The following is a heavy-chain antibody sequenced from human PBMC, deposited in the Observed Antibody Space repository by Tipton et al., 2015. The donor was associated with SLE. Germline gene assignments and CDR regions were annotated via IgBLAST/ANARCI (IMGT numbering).Heavy chain of an antibody. CDR1: GFTFTNAW. CDR2: IKSKADGGTT. CDR3: SPRGYSGY. Sequence: GSLRLSCTVSGFTFTNAWMSGVRPAPGKGLEGVGRIKSKADGGTTDYVAPVNGRFTMSRDDSKNTLYLQMNSLKTEDTAVYYCSPRGYSGYWGQGTLVNGSS. D-gene: IGHD5-12*01. J-gene: IGHJ4*02. V-gene: IGHV3-15*01.